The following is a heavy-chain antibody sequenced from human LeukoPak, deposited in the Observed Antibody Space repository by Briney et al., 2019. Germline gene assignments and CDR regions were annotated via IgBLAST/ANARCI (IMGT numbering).Heavy chain of an antibody. CDR3: ARVGSGSSGGLIDY. CDR2: IYYSGST. CDR1: GGSISSYY. V-gene: IGHV4-59*01. D-gene: IGHD6-19*01. J-gene: IGHJ4*02. Sequence: SETLSLTCTVSGGSISSYYWSWIRQPPGKGLEWIGYIYYSGSTNYNPSLKRRVTISVDTSKNQFSLKLSSVTAADTAVYYCARVGSGSSGGLIDYWGQGTLVTVSS.